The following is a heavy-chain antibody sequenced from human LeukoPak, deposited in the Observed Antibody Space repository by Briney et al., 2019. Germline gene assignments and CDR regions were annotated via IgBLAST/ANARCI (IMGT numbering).Heavy chain of an antibody. V-gene: IGHV4-4*07. CDR2: IYTGGGT. CDR3: ARDGPVTYYDYVFFDY. J-gene: IGHJ4*02. D-gene: IGHD3-16*01. CDR1: GDSISNYY. Sequence: SETLSLTCTVSGDSISNYYWSWIRQPAGKGLEWIGRIYTGGGTNYNPSLKSRVTMSVDTSKNQFSLKLSSVTAADTAVYYCARDGPVTYYDYVFFDYWGQGTLVTVSS.